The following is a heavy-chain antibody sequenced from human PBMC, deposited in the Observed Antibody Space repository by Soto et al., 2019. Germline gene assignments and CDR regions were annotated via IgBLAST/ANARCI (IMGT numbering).Heavy chain of an antibody. CDR2: IYYSGST. V-gene: IGHV4-31*03. CDR3: ARDQSGGGYSPYYYYGMDV. Sequence: PSETLSLTCTVSGGSISSGGYYWSWIRQRPGKGLEWIGYIYYSGSTYYNPSLKSRVTVSVDTSKNQFSLKLSSVTAADTAVYYCARDQSGGGYSPYYYYGMDVWGQGTTVTVSS. J-gene: IGHJ6*02. D-gene: IGHD5-18*01. CDR1: GGSISSGGYY.